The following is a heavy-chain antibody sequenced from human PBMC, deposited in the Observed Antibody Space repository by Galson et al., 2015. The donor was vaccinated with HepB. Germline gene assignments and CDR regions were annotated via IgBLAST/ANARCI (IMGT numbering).Heavy chain of an antibody. J-gene: IGHJ4*02. V-gene: IGHV3-7*01. CDR2: IKQDGSEK. D-gene: IGHD3-16*01. CDR3: ARDTSYDYIWGNVFDY. Sequence: SLRLSCAASGFTFSSYWMSWVRQAPGKGLEWVANIKQDGSEKYYVDSVKGRFTISRDNAKNSLYLQMNSLRAEDTAVYYCARDTSYDYIWGNVFDYWGQGTLVTVSS. CDR1: GFTFSSYW.